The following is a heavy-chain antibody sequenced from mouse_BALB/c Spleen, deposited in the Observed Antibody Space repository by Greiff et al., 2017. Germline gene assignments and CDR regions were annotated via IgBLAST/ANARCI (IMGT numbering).Heavy chain of an antibody. CDR1: GFTFSSYT. CDR2: ISSGGSYT. CDR3: TREGDSSGYVRYFDY. V-gene: IGHV5-6-4*01. J-gene: IGHJ2*01. D-gene: IGHD3-2*01. Sequence: EVMLVESGGGLVKPGGSLKLSCAASGFTFSSYTMSWVRQTPEKRLEWVATISSGGSYTYYPDSVKGRFTISRDNAKNTLYLQMSSLKSEDTAMYYCTREGDSSGYVRYFDYWGQGTTLTVSS.